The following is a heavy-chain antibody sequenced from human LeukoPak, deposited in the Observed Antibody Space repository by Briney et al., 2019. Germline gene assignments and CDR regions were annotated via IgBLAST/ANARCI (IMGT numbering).Heavy chain of an antibody. CDR3: ARGTSYRLDY. CDR2: INHSGST. CDR1: GGSFSGYY. J-gene: IGHJ4*02. V-gene: IGHV4-34*01. Sequence: SETLSLTCAVYGGSFSGYYWSWTRQPPGKGLEWIGEINHSGSTNYNPSLKSRVTISVDTSKNQFSLKLSSVTAADTAVYYCARGTSYRLDYWGQGTLVTVSS.